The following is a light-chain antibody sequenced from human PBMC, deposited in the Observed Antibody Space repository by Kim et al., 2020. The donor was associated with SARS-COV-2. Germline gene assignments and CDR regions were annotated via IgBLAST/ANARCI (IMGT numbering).Light chain of an antibody. J-gene: IGLJ2*01. V-gene: IGLV9-49*01. CDR3: GADHGSGSNFVVV. Sequence: CTLSSGYSNYKVDWYQQRPGKGPRFVMRVGTGGIVGSKGGDIPDRFSVLGSGMNRYLTIKNIQEEDESDYHCGADHGSGSNFVVVFGGGTQLTVL. CDR2: VGTGGIVG. CDR1: SGYSNYK.